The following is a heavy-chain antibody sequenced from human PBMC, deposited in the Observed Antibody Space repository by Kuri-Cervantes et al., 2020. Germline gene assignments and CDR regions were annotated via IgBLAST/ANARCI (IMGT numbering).Heavy chain of an antibody. Sequence: QTLSLTCAIFVDSVSSDSVVWAWLRQSPSRGLEWLGRNYYRSKWYYEYAVSVKSRIIINPDTAQNHFSLQLNSVTPENTALYYCTRGAMITAVSPAFDIWGQGTKVTVSS. V-gene: IGHV6-1*01. J-gene: IGHJ3*02. CDR3: TRGAMITAVSPAFDI. CDR1: VDSVSSDSVV. D-gene: IGHD3-16*01. CDR2: NYYRSKWYY.